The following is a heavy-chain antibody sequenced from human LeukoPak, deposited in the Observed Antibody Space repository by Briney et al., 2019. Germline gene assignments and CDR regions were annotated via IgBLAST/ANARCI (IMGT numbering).Heavy chain of an antibody. V-gene: IGHV3-21*01. CDR3: AKEGDYGALRGYYGMDV. J-gene: IGHJ6*02. Sequence: GGSLRLSCAASGFTFSSYSMNWVRQAPGKGLEWVSSISSSSSYIYYADSVKGRFTISRDNAKNSLYLQMNSLRAEDTAVYYCAKEGDYGALRGYYGMDVWGQGTTVTVSS. CDR2: ISSSSSYI. D-gene: IGHD4-17*01. CDR1: GFTFSSYS.